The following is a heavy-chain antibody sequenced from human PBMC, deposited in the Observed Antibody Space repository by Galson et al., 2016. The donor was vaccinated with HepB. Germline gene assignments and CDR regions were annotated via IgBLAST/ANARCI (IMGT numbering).Heavy chain of an antibody. J-gene: IGHJ4*02. V-gene: IGHV1-69*13. Sequence: SVKISCKASGGSFSSYGISWVRQAPGQGLEWMGGIIPIFGTANYAQKFQGRVTITADESTSTAYMELSGLRAEDTAVYYCAGDRYYDSGGNYYESAYWGQGTPVIVSS. D-gene: IGHD3-22*01. CDR2: IIPIFGTA. CDR1: GGSFSSYG. CDR3: AGDRYYDSGGNYYESAY.